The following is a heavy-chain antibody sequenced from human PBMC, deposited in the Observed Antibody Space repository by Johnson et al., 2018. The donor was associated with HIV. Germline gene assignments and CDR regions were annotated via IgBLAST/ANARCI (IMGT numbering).Heavy chain of an antibody. D-gene: IGHD5-12*01. Sequence: QVQLVESGGGLVKPGGSLRLSCAASGFTFSDYYMSWIRQAPAKGLEWISYISNSGSTIYYADSVKGRFTISRDNAKNLLYLQMNSLRAEDTALYYCARLRGYSGYDSFDIWGQGTMVTVSS. V-gene: IGHV3-11*01. CDR1: GFTFSDYY. CDR2: ISNSGSTI. J-gene: IGHJ3*02. CDR3: ARLRGYSGYDSFDI.